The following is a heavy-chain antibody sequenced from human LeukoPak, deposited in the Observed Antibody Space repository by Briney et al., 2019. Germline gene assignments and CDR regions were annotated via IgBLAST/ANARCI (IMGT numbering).Heavy chain of an antibody. V-gene: IGHV3-7*01. D-gene: IGHD2-2*01. CDR1: GFTFSNYW. CDR2: MNEYGSEK. Sequence: GGSLTLSCAASGFTFSNYWINWVRQAPGKGLEWVANMNEYGSEKYYVDSVRGRFTISRDNAENSLFLHMNSLRVEGTAVCRCARVLYGSRVNVIDSWGPGTLVTVSS. J-gene: IGHJ4*02. CDR3: ARVLYGSRVNVIDS.